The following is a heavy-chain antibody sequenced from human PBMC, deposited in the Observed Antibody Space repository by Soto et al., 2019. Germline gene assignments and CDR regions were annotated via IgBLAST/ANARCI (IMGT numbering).Heavy chain of an antibody. CDR1: GFTFSSYG. CDR3: ARDGDGDPRD. V-gene: IGHV3-33*01. D-gene: IGHD4-17*01. CDR2: IWYDGSNK. J-gene: IGHJ4*02. Sequence: QVQLVESGGGVVQPGRSLRLSCAASGFTFSSYGMHWVRQAPGKGLEWVAVIWYDGSNKYYADSVKGRFTISRDNSNNTLYLQMNSLRAEDTAVYYCARDGDGDPRDWGQGTLVTVSS.